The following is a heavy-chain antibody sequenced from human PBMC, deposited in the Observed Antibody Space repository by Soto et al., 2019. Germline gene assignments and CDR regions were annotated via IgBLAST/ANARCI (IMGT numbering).Heavy chain of an antibody. Sequence: QITLNESGPTVVKPAETLTLTCTFSGFSLTTSGVGVGWIRQSPGKAPEWLALIYWDDDKSDSASLKSRLTIPKNTSKNQVVLTMASVDPADTATYYCAHRILRTVFGLVTTTAIYFDFWGQGTPVVVSS. CDR1: GFSLTTSGVG. CDR2: IYWDDDK. CDR3: AHRILRTVFGLVTTTAIYFDF. V-gene: IGHV2-5*02. D-gene: IGHD3-3*01. J-gene: IGHJ4*02.